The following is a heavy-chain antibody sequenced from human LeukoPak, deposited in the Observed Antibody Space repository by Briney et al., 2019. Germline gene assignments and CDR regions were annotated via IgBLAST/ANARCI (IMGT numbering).Heavy chain of an antibody. CDR3: ARDNCSGGSCYWFDP. J-gene: IGHJ5*02. CDR1: GYTFTSYG. V-gene: IGHV1-18*01. CDR2: ISAYNGNT. Sequence: ASVKVSCKASGYTFTSYGISWVRQAPGQGLEWMGWISAYNGNTNYAQKLQGRVTMTTDTSTSTAYMELRSLRSDDTAVYYCARDNCSGGSCYWFDPWGQGTLVTVSS. D-gene: IGHD2-15*01.